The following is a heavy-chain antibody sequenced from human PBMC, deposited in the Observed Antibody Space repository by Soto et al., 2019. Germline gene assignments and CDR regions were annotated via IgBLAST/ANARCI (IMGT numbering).Heavy chain of an antibody. CDR2: IYYSGST. CDR1: GGSISSYY. Sequence: SETLSLTCTVSGGSISSYYWSWIRQPPGKGLEWIGYIYYSGSTNYNPSLKSRVTISVDTSKNQFSLKLSSVTAADPAVYYCARHEDALYGGDDAFDIWGQGTMVTVSS. J-gene: IGHJ3*02. D-gene: IGHD2-21*01. V-gene: IGHV4-59*08. CDR3: ARHEDALYGGDDAFDI.